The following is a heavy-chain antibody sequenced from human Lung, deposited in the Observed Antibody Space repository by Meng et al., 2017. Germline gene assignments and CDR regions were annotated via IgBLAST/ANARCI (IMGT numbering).Heavy chain of an antibody. CDR1: GFTFNTYA. J-gene: IGHJ2*01. CDR2: MSFDGAQI. CDR3: ARDKPPNDV. V-gene: IGHV3-30*01. Sequence: GEAVGLGGGLAKPGGSLPLSCAASGFTFNTYAMHWVRQAPGKGLEWVSLMSFDGAQIYYSDSVRGRFTISRDNSKNTLYLQMNSLRAEDTAVYYCARDKPPNDVWGRGTLVTVSS.